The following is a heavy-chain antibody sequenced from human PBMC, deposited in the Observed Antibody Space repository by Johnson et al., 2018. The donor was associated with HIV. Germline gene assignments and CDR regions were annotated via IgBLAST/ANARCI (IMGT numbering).Heavy chain of an antibody. J-gene: IGHJ3*02. V-gene: IGHV3-30-3*01. D-gene: IGHD3-10*01. CDR3: ARGVDGAFDI. CDR2: ISYDGSNK. CDR1: GFTFSNYD. Sequence: QVQLVESGGGVVQPGRSLRLSCAASGFTFSNYDIHWVRQAPGKGLEWVAFISYDGSNKYYADSVKGRFTISRDNSKNTLYLQMNSLRAEDTAAYYCARGVDGAFDIWGQGTMVTVSS.